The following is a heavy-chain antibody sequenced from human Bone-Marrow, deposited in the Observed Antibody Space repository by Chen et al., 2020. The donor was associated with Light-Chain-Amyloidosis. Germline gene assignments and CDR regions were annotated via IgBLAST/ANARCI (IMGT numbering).Heavy chain of an antibody. CDR2: IHGTSAFI. D-gene: IGHD1-1*01. V-gene: IGHV3-21*06. CDR1: YT. J-gene: IGHJ6*02. Sequence: YTMNWVRQAPGKGLEWVSSIHGTSAFIYYADSLKGRFSISRDNAKNSVYLELNSVRAEDTAVYYCTRDGRDGWEIERDYYYYGMDVWGQGTTVTVSS. CDR3: TRDGRDGWEIERDYYYYGMDV.